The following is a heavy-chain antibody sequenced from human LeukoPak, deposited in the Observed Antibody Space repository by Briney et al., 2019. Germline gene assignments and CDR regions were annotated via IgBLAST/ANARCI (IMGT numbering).Heavy chain of an antibody. J-gene: IGHJ4*02. V-gene: IGHV3-21*01. CDR1: GFTFSNYN. Sequence: GGSLRLSCAASGFTFSNYNMNWVRQAPGKGLEWLSSISSSSSYIYYADSVKGRFTISRDIAKNSLYLQMNSRRAEDTAVYYCARDLFGHYFDSSGNDYWGQGTLVTVSS. CDR2: ISSSSSYI. CDR3: ARDLFGHYFDSSGNDY. D-gene: IGHD3-22*01.